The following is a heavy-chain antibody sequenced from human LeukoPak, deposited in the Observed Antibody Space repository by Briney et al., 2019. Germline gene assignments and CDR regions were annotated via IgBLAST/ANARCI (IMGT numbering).Heavy chain of an antibody. J-gene: IGHJ4*02. CDR2: ISYDGDTE. V-gene: IGHV3-30*03. CDR3: ARDYSSGWVDY. CDR1: GFTFSSDG. Sequence: GRSLRLSCAASGFTFSSDGMHSVRQAPGKGLEWVAVISYDGDTEYYTDSVKGRFTISRDNSKNTLYLQMSSLRAEDTAVYYCARDYSSGWVDYWGQGTLVTVSS. D-gene: IGHD6-19*01.